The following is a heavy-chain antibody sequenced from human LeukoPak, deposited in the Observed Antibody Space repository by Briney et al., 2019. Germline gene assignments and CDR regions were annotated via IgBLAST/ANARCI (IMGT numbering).Heavy chain of an antibody. CDR3: AKGLLLGFNWFDS. J-gene: IGHJ5*01. CDR1: GFTLSSYA. D-gene: IGHD3-10*02. V-gene: IGHV3-23*01. CDR2: ISASGDNT. Sequence: GGSLRLSCAASGFTLSSYAMHWVRQGPGKGLEWVSGISASGDNTYYADSVKGRFTISRDNSKNMLYLQMNSLRAEDTAVYYCAKGLLLGFNWFDSWGQGTLVTVSS.